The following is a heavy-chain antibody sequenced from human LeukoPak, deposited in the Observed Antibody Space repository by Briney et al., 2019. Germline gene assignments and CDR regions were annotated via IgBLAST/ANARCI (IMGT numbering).Heavy chain of an antibody. CDR3: ASLTLTYNPLDF. J-gene: IGHJ4*02. Sequence: SQTLSLTCAISGDSVSSNSAAWNWIRQSPSRGLEWLGRTYYRSKWYNDYAVSVKSRIAINPDTSKNQFSLKLTSVTAADTAVYYCASLTLTYNPLDFWGQGTLVTVSS. CDR1: GDSVSSNSAA. D-gene: IGHD1-1*01. CDR2: TYYRSKWYN. V-gene: IGHV6-1*01.